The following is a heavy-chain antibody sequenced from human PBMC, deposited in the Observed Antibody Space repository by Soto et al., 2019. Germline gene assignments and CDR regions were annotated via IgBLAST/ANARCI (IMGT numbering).Heavy chain of an antibody. J-gene: IGHJ6*02. Sequence: PSETLSLTCAVSGGSISSSNWWSWVRQPPGKGLEWIGEIYHSGSTNYNPSLKSRVTISVDKSKNQFSLKLSSVTAADTAVYYCARDPWGYYYGSGSREGMDVWGQGTTVTVSS. CDR2: IYHSGST. CDR3: ARDPWGYYYGSGSREGMDV. CDR1: GGSISSSNW. D-gene: IGHD3-10*01. V-gene: IGHV4-4*02.